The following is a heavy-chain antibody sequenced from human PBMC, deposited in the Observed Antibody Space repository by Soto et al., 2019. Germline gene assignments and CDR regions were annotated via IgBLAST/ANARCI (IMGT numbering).Heavy chain of an antibody. CDR3: AREETAWPLAYGLDV. CDR2: IGRRNGI. J-gene: IGHJ6*02. CDR1: GFSFSTYS. Sequence: PGGSLRLSCEASGFSFSTYSVHWVRQAPGKGLEWVSSIGRRNGIYYAESVKGRFTISRDNAKNSVSLQMTSLRDEDTAVYYCAREETAWPLAYGLDVWGQGTTVTVSS. V-gene: IGHV3-21*01. D-gene: IGHD2-21*02.